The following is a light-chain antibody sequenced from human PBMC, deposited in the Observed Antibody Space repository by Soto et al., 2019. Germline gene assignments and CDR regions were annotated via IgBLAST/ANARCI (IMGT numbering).Light chain of an antibody. CDR1: QSVSNNY. V-gene: IGKV3-20*01. CDR3: QQYGSSGT. Sequence: EVVLTQSPGTLSLSPGERATLSCRASQSVSNNYLAWYQQKPGQAPRLLIYGAFNRATGIPDRFSGSGSGTDFTLTISRLEPEDFAVYYCQQYGSSGTFGQGTKAAIK. J-gene: IGKJ1*01. CDR2: GAF.